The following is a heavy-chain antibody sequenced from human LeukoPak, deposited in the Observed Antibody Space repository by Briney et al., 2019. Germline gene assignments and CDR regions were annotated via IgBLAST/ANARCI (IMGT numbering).Heavy chain of an antibody. J-gene: IGHJ4*02. Sequence: ASVKVSCKVSGYTLTELSMHWVRQAPGKGLEWMGGFDPDDGETIFAQKFQGRVTVTEDTSADTAYMELSSLRSEDTAVYYCATGGFGGCYFDYWGQGTLVTVSS. CDR3: ATGGFGGCYFDY. CDR1: GYTLTELS. V-gene: IGHV1-24*01. D-gene: IGHD5-12*01. CDR2: FDPDDGET.